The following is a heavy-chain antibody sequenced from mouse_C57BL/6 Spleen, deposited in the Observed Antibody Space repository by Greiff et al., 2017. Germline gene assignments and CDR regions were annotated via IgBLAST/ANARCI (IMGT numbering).Heavy chain of an antibody. J-gene: IGHJ4*01. V-gene: IGHV6-3*01. CDR3: TGWAMDY. CDR1: GFTFSNYW. Sequence: EVNLVESGGGLVQPGGSMKLSCVASGFTFSNYWMNWVRQSPEKGLEWVAQIRLKSDNYATHSAESVKGRFTISRDDSKSSVYLQMNNLRAEDTGIYYCTGWAMDYWGQGTSVTVSS. CDR2: IRLKSDNYAT.